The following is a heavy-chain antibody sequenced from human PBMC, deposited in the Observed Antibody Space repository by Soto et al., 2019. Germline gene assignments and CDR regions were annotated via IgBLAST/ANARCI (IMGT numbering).Heavy chain of an antibody. J-gene: IGHJ6*02. CDR1: GFTFTSSA. CDR3: AALCGESTSCPYGMDV. D-gene: IGHD2-2*01. V-gene: IGHV1-58*01. Sequence: GASVKVSCKASGFTFTSSAVQWVRQARGQRLEWIGWIVVGSGNTNYAQKFQERVTITRDMSTSTAYMELSSLRSEDTAVYYCAALCGESTSCPYGMDVWGQGTTVTVSS. CDR2: IVVGSGNT.